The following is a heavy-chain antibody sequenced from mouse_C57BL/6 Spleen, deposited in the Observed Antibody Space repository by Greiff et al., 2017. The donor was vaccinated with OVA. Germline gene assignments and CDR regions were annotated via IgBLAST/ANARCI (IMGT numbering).Heavy chain of an antibody. J-gene: IGHJ4*01. D-gene: IGHD1-1*01. V-gene: IGHV1-15*01. CDR2: IDPETGGT. Sequence: QVQLQQSGAELVRPGASVTLSCKASGYTFTDYEMHWVKQTPVHGLEWIGAIDPETGGTAYNQKFKGKAILTADKSSSTAYMELRSLTSEDSAVYYCTRGLTVGYYSAIDYCGQGTSDTASS. CDR1: GYTFTDYE. CDR3: TRGLTVGYYSAIDY.